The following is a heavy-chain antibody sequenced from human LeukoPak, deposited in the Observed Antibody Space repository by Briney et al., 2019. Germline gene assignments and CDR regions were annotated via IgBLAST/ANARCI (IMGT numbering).Heavy chain of an antibody. Sequence: ASVKVSCKASGYTFTGYYMHWVRQAPGQGREWMGWINPNSGGTNYAQKFQGRVTMTRDTSISTAYMELSRLRSDDTAVYYRARVLRSVADYYFDYWGQGTLVTVSS. D-gene: IGHD6-19*01. CDR3: ARVLRSVADYYFDY. CDR1: GYTFTGYY. J-gene: IGHJ4*02. V-gene: IGHV1-2*02. CDR2: INPNSGGT.